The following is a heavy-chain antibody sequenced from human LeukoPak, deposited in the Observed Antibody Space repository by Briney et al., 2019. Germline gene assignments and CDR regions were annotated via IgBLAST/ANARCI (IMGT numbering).Heavy chain of an antibody. CDR3: ARSLYSSGWTPYFDY. CDR1: GGSISSSNW. V-gene: IGHV4-4*02. J-gene: IGHJ4*02. D-gene: IGHD6-19*01. Sequence: SETLSLTCAVSGGSISSSNWWSWVRQPPGKGLEWIGEIYHSGSTNYNPSLKSRVTISVDKSKNQFSLKLSSVTAADTAVYYRARSLYSSGWTPYFDYWGQGTLVTVSS. CDR2: IYHSGST.